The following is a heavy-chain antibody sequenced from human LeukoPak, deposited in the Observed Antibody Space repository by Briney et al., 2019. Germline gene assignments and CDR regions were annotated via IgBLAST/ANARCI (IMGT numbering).Heavy chain of an antibody. CDR3: AREPHMEIAVAGTTADDY. Sequence: ASVTVSFTASGGTFSSYAISWVRHAPGQGLEWMGRIIPILGIANYAQKFQGRVTITADKSTSTAYMELSSLRSEDTAVYYCAREPHMEIAVAGTTADDYWGQGTLVTVSS. CDR2: IIPILGIA. D-gene: IGHD6-19*01. J-gene: IGHJ4*02. CDR1: GGTFSSYA. V-gene: IGHV1-69*04.